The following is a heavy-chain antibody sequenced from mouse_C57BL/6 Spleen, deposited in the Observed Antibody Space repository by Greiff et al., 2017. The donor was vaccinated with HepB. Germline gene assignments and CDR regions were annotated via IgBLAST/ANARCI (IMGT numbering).Heavy chain of an antibody. CDR2: IWRGGST. J-gene: IGHJ4*01. V-gene: IGHV2-5*01. D-gene: IGHD1-1*01. CDR1: GFSLTSYG. Sequence: VKLVESGPGLVQPSQSLSITCTVSGFSLTSYGVHWVRQSPGKGLEWLGVIWRGGSTDYNAAFMSRLSITKDNSKSQVFFKMNSLQADDTAIYYCAKRGSYGSSYEAMDYWGQGTSVTVTS. CDR3: AKRGSYGSSYEAMDY.